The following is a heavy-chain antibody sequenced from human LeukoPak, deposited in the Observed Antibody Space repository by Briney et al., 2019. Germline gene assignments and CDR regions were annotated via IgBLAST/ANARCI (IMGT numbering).Heavy chain of an antibody. Sequence: GGSLRLSCAASGFTFSNAWMNWVRQAPGKGLQWVSTINAGGTNTKYADSVKGRFTISRDSSKSTLYLQMNSLRVEDTAVYYCANGESPDYWGQGTLVTVSS. CDR3: ANGESPDY. CDR2: INAGGTNT. D-gene: IGHD3-10*01. CDR1: GFTFSNAW. J-gene: IGHJ4*02. V-gene: IGHV3-23*01.